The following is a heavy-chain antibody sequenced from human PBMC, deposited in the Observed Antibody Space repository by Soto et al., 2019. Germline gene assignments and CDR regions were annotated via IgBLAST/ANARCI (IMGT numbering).Heavy chain of an antibody. D-gene: IGHD3-3*01. V-gene: IGHV1-18*01. J-gene: IGHJ6*02. CDR3: ARAEDYDFWSGYYIWVHYGMDV. CDR2: ISAYNGNT. Sequence: QVQLVQSGAEVKKPGASVKVSCKASGYTFTSYGISWVRQAPGQGLEWMGWISAYNGNTNYAQKLQGRVTMTTDTSTGTAYREVGSLRSDDTAVYYCARAEDYDFWSGYYIWVHYGMDVWGQGTTVTVSS. CDR1: GYTFTSYG.